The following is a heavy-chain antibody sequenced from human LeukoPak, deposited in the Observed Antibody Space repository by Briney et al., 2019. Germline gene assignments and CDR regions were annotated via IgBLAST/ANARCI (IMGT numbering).Heavy chain of an antibody. Sequence: ASVNVSFKASGYTFTVYYMHWVRQAPRQGLEWVGWINPNSGGTNYAQKFQGRVTMTRDTSISTAYMELSRLRSDDTAVYYCASHSRLSFYYYGMDVWGQGTTVTVSS. D-gene: IGHD4-11*01. CDR2: INPNSGGT. V-gene: IGHV1-2*02. J-gene: IGHJ6*02. CDR1: GYTFTVYY. CDR3: ASHSRLSFYYYGMDV.